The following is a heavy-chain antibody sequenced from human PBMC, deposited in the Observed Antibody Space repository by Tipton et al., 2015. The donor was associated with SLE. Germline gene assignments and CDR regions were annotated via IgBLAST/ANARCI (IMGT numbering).Heavy chain of an antibody. CDR3: AGDLWYGGNSAPHAFDI. J-gene: IGHJ3*02. CDR2: INHSGST. CDR1: GGSISSSNW. V-gene: IGHV4-4*02. Sequence: TLSLTCAVSGGSISSSNWWSWVRQPPGKGLEWIGEINHSGSTNYNPSLKSRVTISVDTSKNQFSLKLSSVTAADTAVYYCAGDLWYGGNSAPHAFDIWGQGTTVTVSS. D-gene: IGHD4-23*01.